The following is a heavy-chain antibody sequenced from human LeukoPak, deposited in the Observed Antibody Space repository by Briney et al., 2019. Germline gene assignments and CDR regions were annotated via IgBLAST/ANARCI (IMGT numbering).Heavy chain of an antibody. CDR1: GFTFSDYY. CDR3: ARDSLYCGGDCYSMKYYYYYYMDV. V-gene: IGHV3-11*04. Sequence: PGGSLRLSCAASGFTFSDYYMSWIRQAPGKGLEWVSYISSSGSTIYYADSVKGRFTISRDNPKNSLYLEMNSLRAEDTAVYYCARDSLYCGGDCYSMKYYYYYYMDVWGKGTTVTVSS. D-gene: IGHD2-21*02. J-gene: IGHJ6*03. CDR2: ISSSGSTI.